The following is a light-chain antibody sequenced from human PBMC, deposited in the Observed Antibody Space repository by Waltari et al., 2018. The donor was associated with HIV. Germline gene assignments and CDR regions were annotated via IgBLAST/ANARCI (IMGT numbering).Light chain of an antibody. J-gene: IGLJ3*02. Sequence: QSVLTQPPSVSGAPGQRVPIPCPGDRPNIGAGYAAHRYQQPPATAPNLLIYGNTNRPTGVPDRFSGSKSGTSASLAITGLQAEDEADYYCQSYDSTGVFGGGTKLTVL. CDR2: GNT. CDR3: QSYDSTGV. V-gene: IGLV1-40*01. CDR1: RPNIGAGYA.